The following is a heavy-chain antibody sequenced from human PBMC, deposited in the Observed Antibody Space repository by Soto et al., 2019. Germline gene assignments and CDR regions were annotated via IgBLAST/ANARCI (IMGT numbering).Heavy chain of an antibody. CDR3: AADPGEDSSSYYYYGMDV. J-gene: IGHJ6*02. Sequence: ASVKVSCKASGYTFTTFAIHWVRQAPGQGLEWMGWVNAGTGNVQYSQNFQDRVTFTRDTSTSTAYMELSSLGFEDTAVYYCAADPGEDSSSYYYYGMDVWGQGTTVTVSS. CDR1: GYTFTTFA. D-gene: IGHD6-6*01. V-gene: IGHV1-3*01. CDR2: VNAGTGNV.